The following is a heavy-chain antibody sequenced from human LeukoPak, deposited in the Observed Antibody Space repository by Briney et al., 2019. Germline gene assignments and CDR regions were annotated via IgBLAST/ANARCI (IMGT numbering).Heavy chain of an antibody. CDR2: IYTSGST. Sequence: SQTLSLTCTVSGGSISSGSYYWSWIRQPAGKGLEWIGRIYTSGSTNYNSSLKSRVTISVDTSKNQFSLKLSSVTAADTAVYYCARGTLYCSSTSCLKYYFDYWGQGTLVTVSS. CDR1: GGSISSGSYY. CDR3: ARGTLYCSSTSCLKYYFDY. V-gene: IGHV4-61*02. J-gene: IGHJ4*02. D-gene: IGHD2-2*01.